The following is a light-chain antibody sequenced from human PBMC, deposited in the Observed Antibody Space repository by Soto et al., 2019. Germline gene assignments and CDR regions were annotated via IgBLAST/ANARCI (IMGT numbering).Light chain of an antibody. CDR1: SSDVGSYDL. Sequence: QSALTQPASVSGSPGQSITISCTGTSSDVGSYDLVSWYQQHPGKAPKFMIYEVIKRPSGVSNRFSGSKSGNTASLTISGLQAEDEADYYCCSYAGGDTNWVFGGGTKVTVL. CDR2: EVI. J-gene: IGLJ3*02. CDR3: CSYAGGDTNWV. V-gene: IGLV2-23*02.